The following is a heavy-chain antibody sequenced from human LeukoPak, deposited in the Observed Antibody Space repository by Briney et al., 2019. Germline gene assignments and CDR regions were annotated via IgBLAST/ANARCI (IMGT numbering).Heavy chain of an antibody. CDR3: ARVATRYYDFWSGYPYYFDY. Sequence: PSETLSLTCTVSGGSISSYYWSWIRQPPGKGLEWIGYIYYSGSTNYNPSLKSRVTISVDTSKNQFSLNLSSVTAADTAVYYCARVATRYYDFWSGYPYYFDYWGQGTLVTVSS. J-gene: IGHJ4*02. D-gene: IGHD3-3*01. CDR1: GGSISSYY. V-gene: IGHV4-59*01. CDR2: IYYSGST.